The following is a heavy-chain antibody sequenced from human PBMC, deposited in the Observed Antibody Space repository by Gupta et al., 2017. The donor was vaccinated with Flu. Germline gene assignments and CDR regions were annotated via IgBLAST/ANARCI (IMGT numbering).Heavy chain of an antibody. J-gene: IGHJ6*02. CDR1: FSFNSYN. CDR3: ARGGSREYFYFSGMDV. D-gene: IGHD3-9*01. V-gene: IGHV3-21*01. Sequence: FSFNSYNMNWVRQAPGKGLEWVSSISATSTYIYYADSVRGRFTISRDNVKDSLYLQMNSLSVEDTAVYYCARGGSREYFYFSGMDVWGQGTTVAVSS. CDR2: ISATSTYI.